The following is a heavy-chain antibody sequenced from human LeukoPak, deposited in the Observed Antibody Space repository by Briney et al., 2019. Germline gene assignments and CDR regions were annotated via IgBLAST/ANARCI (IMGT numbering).Heavy chain of an antibody. V-gene: IGHV4-34*01. Sequence: SETLSLTCAVYGGSFSGYFRSWIRQPPGKGLEWIGEINHSGKTYYNPSLKSRATISVDTSKNHFSLKLNSLTAADTAVYYCARILTTVTTEGDYWGQGTLVTVSS. CDR2: INHSGKT. CDR1: GGSFSGYF. CDR3: ARILTTVTTEGDY. J-gene: IGHJ4*02. D-gene: IGHD4-17*01.